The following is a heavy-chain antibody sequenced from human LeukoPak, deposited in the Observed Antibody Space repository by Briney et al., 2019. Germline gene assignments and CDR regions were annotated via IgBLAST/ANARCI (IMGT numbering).Heavy chain of an antibody. Sequence: SETLSLTCTVSGGSITNYYWSWIRQPPGKGLEWIGYIYYSGSTNYNPSLKSRVTISVDTSKNQFSLKLSSVTAADTAVYYCARALVVTAWSYGMDVWGQGTTVTVSS. CDR3: ARALVVTAWSYGMDV. V-gene: IGHV4-59*01. D-gene: IGHD2-21*02. J-gene: IGHJ6*02. CDR2: IYYSGST. CDR1: GGSITNYY.